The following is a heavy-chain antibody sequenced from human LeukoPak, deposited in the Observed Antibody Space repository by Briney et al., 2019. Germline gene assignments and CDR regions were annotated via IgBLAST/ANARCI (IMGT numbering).Heavy chain of an antibody. V-gene: IGHV4-34*01. CDR3: ARALWIQLWLQGGFDY. D-gene: IGHD5-18*01. CDR2: INHSGST. J-gene: IGHJ4*02. CDR1: GGSFSGYY. Sequence: PSETLSVTCAVYGGSFSGYYWSWIRQPPGKGLEWIGEINHSGSTNYNPSLKSRVTISVDTSKNQFSLKLSSVTAADTAVYYCARALWIQLWLQGGFDYWGQGTLVTVSS.